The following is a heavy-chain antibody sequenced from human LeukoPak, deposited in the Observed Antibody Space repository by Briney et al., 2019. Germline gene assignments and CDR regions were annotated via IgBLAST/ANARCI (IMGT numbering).Heavy chain of an antibody. D-gene: IGHD1-26*01. V-gene: IGHV3-21*01. CDR1: GFIFSDYS. CDR2: ISSGSSYI. Sequence: GGSLRLSCAASGFIFSDYSMNWVRQAPGKGLEWVSSISSGSSYIFYADSVKGRFTISRDNAKNSLYLQMNTLRAEDTAVYYCARGEGLGTTNGGYYFAYWGQGSLVIVSS. J-gene: IGHJ4*02. CDR3: ARGEGLGTTNGGYYFAY.